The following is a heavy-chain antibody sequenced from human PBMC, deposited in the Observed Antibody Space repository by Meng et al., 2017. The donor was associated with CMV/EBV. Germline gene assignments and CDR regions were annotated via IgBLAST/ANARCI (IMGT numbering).Heavy chain of an antibody. D-gene: IGHD5-12*01. CDR3: AHSQRGYSGPVYFDY. CDR1: TAHRLTGGVC. J-gene: IGHJ4*02. V-gene: IGHV2-5*02. CDR2: IYWDDDK. Sequence: TWNGSGATLLIHTPTLTLPDTDATAHRLTGGVCGVCTRQPPGKALEWLALIYWDDDKRYNPSLKSRLTITKDTSKNLVVLTMTTMDPVDTATYYCAHSQRGYSGPVYFDYWGQGTLVTVSS.